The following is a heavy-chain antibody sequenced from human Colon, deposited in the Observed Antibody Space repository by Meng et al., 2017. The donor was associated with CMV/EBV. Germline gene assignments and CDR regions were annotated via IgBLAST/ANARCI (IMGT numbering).Heavy chain of an antibody. CDR2: INPNSGGT. Sequence: ASVTVSCKTSGYSFTDYYIHWVRQAPGQGLEWMGWINPNSGGTARARKFQGRVTLTRDTSTNTAYMELRSLRSDDTALYYCARERTTTTQSAFAIWGQGTKVTVSS. D-gene: IGHD1-1*01. CDR1: GYSFTDYY. CDR3: ARERTTTTQSAFAI. J-gene: IGHJ3*02. V-gene: IGHV1-2*02.